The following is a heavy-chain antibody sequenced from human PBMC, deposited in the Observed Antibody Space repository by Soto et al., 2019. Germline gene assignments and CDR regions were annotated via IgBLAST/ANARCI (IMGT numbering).Heavy chain of an antibody. J-gene: IGHJ4*02. D-gene: IGHD2-8*02. CDR3: ARDKITGLFDY. CDR1: WWVLSGFY. CDR2: INHSGST. Sequence: QVQLPPGGPRLFKPSETPFPNLPVHWWVLSGFYWTWIRQPPGTGLEWIGEINHSGSTNYNPSLKSRVTISVDTSKNQFSLKLTSVTAADTAVYYCARDKITGLFDYWGQGTLVTVSS. V-gene: IGHV4-34*01.